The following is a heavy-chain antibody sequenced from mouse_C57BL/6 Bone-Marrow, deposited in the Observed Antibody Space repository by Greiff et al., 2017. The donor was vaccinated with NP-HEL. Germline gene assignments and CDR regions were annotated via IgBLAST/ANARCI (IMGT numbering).Heavy chain of an antibody. D-gene: IGHD3-2*02. Sequence: QVQLQQPGAELVKPGASVKMSCKASGYTFTSYWITWVKQRPGQGLEWIGDIYPGSGSTNYNEKFKSKATLTVDTSSSTAYLQLSRLTSEDSAVYYCGGGSSGYVGAMDYWDQGTSVTVTS. CDR2: IYPGSGST. J-gene: IGHJ4*01. CDR1: GYTFTSYW. V-gene: IGHV1-55*01. CDR3: GGGSSGYVGAMDY.